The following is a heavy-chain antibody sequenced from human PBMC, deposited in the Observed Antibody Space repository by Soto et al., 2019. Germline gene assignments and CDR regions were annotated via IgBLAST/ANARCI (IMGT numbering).Heavy chain of an antibody. CDR2: IDPSDSYT. V-gene: IGHV5-10-1*01. Sequence: GESLKISCKGSGYSFTSYWISWVRQMPGKGLEWMGRIDPSDSYTNYSPSFQGHVTISADKSTSTAYLQWSSLKASDTAMYYCARPEAAAGTGYYYYGMDVWGQGTTVTVSS. CDR3: ARPEAAAGTGYYYYGMDV. D-gene: IGHD6-13*01. CDR1: GYSFTSYW. J-gene: IGHJ6*02.